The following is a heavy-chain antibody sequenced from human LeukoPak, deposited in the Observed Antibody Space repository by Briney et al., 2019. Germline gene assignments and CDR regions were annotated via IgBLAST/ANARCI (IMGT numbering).Heavy chain of an antibody. CDR2: ISSSGSII. V-gene: IGHV3-48*04. D-gene: IGHD3-16*01. CDR3: VRDKPGGFDY. Sequence: PGGSLRLSCAASGSTFSSCSMNWVRQAPGKGLEWLSYISSSGSIIYSADSVKGRFTISRDNAKSSLFLQMNSLRAEDTAVYYCVRDKPGGFDYWGQGTLVTVSS. CDR1: GSTFSSCS. J-gene: IGHJ4*02.